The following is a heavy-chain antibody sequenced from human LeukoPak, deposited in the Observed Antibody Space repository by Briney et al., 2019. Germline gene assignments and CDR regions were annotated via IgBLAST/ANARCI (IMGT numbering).Heavy chain of an antibody. D-gene: IGHD3-10*01. CDR3: ARDGQGEFDP. CDR2: IDSGGST. J-gene: IGHJ5*02. V-gene: IGHV3-66*01. Sequence: GGSLRLSCAASAFAVSSNYMSWVRQAPEKGLEWVSVIDSGGSTYYADSVKGRFIISRDNSKNTLYLQMNSLRAEDTAVYYCARDGQGEFDPWGQGTLVTVSS. CDR1: AFAVSSNY.